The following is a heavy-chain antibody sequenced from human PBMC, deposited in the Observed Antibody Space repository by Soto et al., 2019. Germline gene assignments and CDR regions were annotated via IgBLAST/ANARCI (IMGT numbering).Heavy chain of an antibody. CDR2: LSSGGGST. CDR3: ARDVPDCSSTSCPKDVYYYYYMDV. Sequence: GSLRLSCAASGFTFSSYAMSWVRQAPGKGLEWVSALSSGGGSTYYADSVKGRFTISRHNSKNTLYLQMNSLRAEDTAVYYCARDVPDCSSTSCPKDVYYYYYMDVWGKGTTVTVSS. CDR1: GFTFSSYA. J-gene: IGHJ6*03. V-gene: IGHV3-23*01. D-gene: IGHD2-2*01.